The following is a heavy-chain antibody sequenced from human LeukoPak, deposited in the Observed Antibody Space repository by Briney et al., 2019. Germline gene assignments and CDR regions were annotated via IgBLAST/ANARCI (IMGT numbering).Heavy chain of an antibody. CDR3: ARAADDAFDI. CDR2: IYHSGST. Sequence: SETLSLTCTVSGYSISSGYYWGWIRPPPGKGLEWIGSIYHSGSTYYNPSLKSRVTISVDTSKNQFSLKLSSVTAADTAVYYCARAADDAFDIWGQGTMVTASS. CDR1: GYSISSGYY. J-gene: IGHJ3*02. V-gene: IGHV4-38-2*02.